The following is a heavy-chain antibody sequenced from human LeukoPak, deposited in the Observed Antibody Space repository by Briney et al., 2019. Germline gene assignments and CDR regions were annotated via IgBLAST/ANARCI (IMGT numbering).Heavy chain of an antibody. Sequence: GGSLRLSCAASGFTVSSDYMSWVRQAPGKGLEWVSVIYSGGGTYYADSVKGRFTISRDNSKNTLYLQMNSLRAEDTAVYYCARGPDRRVTPSYFQHWGQGTLVTVSS. CDR3: ARGPDRRVTPSYFQH. D-gene: IGHD4-23*01. CDR2: IYSGGGT. CDR1: GFTVSSDY. J-gene: IGHJ1*01. V-gene: IGHV3-53*01.